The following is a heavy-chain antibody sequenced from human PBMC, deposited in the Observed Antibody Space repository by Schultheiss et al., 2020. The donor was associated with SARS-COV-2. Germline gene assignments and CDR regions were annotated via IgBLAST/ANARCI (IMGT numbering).Heavy chain of an antibody. CDR3: ASMTTVTFDAFDI. D-gene: IGHD4-17*01. CDR2: IYTSGST. J-gene: IGHJ3*02. CDR1: GGSISSGDYY. Sequence: SQTLSLTCVVSGGSISSGDYYWSWIRQPPGKGLEWIGRIYTSGSTNYNPSLKSRVTISVDTSKNQFSLKLSSVTAADTAVYYCASMTTVTFDAFDIWGQGTMVTVSS. V-gene: IGHV4-61*02.